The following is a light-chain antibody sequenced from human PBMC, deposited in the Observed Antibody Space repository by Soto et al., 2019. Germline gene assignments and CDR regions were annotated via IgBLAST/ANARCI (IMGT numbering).Light chain of an antibody. CDR3: SSYTTTSTWL. Sequence: QSALSQPASVSGSPGQSITISCTGTSNDVGGYKYVSWYQQHPGKAPKLMIYEVSNRPSGVSNRFSGSKSGNTASLIISGLQAEDEADYYCSSYTTTSTWLFGGGTKLTVL. V-gene: IGLV2-14*01. CDR1: SNDVGGYKY. CDR2: EVS. J-gene: IGLJ3*02.